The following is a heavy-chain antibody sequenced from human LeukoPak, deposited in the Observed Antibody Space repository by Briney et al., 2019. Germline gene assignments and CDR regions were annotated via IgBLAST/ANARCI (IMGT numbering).Heavy chain of an antibody. CDR2: ISYHGINK. CDR3: ARWVTLVRGAFDY. J-gene: IGHJ4*02. V-gene: IGHV3-30-3*01. Sequence: SGRSLRLSCAASGFTFNSYAMNWVRQAPGKGLEWVAVISYHGINKYYADSVKGRFTISRDSSKNTLYLQMYSLRPEDTAVYYCARWVTLVRGAFDYWGQGTLVTVSS. CDR1: GFTFNSYA. D-gene: IGHD3-10*01.